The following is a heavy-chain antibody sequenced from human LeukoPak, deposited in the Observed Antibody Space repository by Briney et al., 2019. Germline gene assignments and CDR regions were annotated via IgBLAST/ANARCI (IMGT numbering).Heavy chain of an antibody. J-gene: IGHJ4*02. CDR1: GFTFSSYA. CDR2: ISGSDGST. CDR3: AKTWEAAAGGDY. Sequence: PGGSLRLSCAASGFTFSSYAMSWVRQAPGKGLEWVSGISGSDGSTNYADSVKGRFTISRDNSKNTLYLQMTSLRAEDTAVYYCAKTWEAAAGGDYWGQGTLVTVSS. D-gene: IGHD6-13*01. V-gene: IGHV3-23*01.